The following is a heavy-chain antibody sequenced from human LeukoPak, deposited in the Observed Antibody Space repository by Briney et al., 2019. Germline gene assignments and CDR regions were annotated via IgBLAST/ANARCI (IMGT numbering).Heavy chain of an antibody. CDR1: GFTFDDYT. J-gene: IGHJ4*02. CDR3: AKGSSYYDSSGYYPRGFDY. D-gene: IGHD3-22*01. Sequence: GGSLRLSCAASGFTFDDYTMHWVRQAPGKGLEWVSLISWDGGSTYYADSVKGRFTISRDDSKNSLYLQMNSLRTEDTALYYCAKGSSYYDSSGYYPRGFDYWGQGTLVTVSS. V-gene: IGHV3-43*01. CDR2: ISWDGGST.